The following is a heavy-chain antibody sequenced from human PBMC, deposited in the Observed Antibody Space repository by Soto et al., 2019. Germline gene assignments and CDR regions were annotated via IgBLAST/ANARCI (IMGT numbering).Heavy chain of an antibody. CDR3: AKVQIAVAANGYGFDY. V-gene: IGHV3-23*01. CDR2: ISGRGDTT. CDR1: GFSFSAYA. Sequence: EVQLLDSGGGLVQPGGSLRLSCAASGFSFSAYAMSWVRQAPGKGLEWVSSISGRGDTTYYADSVKGRFTISRDNSKNELYLQMSTLRADDTAVYFCAKVQIAVAANGYGFDYWGQGTQVTVSS. J-gene: IGHJ4*02. D-gene: IGHD6-19*01.